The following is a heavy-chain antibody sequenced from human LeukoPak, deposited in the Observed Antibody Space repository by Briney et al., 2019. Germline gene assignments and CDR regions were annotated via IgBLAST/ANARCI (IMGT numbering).Heavy chain of an antibody. Sequence: PSETLSLTCNMSGGSVSSSNHHWAWIRQSPGMGLEWIGSIYYSGITHHNPSLKSRITISVDTSKNQFSLRLSSVTATDTAVYYCARHPANPYYTGVGFDPWGQGTLVTVSS. CDR2: IYYSGIT. CDR1: GGSVSSSNHH. D-gene: IGHD2-8*02. CDR3: ARHPANPYYTGVGFDP. V-gene: IGHV4-39*01. J-gene: IGHJ5*02.